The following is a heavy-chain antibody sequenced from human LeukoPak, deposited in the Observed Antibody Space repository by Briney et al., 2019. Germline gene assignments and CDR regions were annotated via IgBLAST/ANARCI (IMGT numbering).Heavy chain of an antibody. CDR2: IIPIFGTA. J-gene: IGHJ3*02. Sequence: ASVKVSCKASGGTFSSYAISWVRQAPGQGLEWMGGIIPIFGTANYAQKYQGRVTITTDASTSTAYMELSSLRSEDTAVYYCARERGGLGNAIDSWGQGTMVTVSS. V-gene: IGHV1-69*05. CDR3: ARERGGLGNAIDS. CDR1: GGTFSSYA. D-gene: IGHD3/OR15-3a*01.